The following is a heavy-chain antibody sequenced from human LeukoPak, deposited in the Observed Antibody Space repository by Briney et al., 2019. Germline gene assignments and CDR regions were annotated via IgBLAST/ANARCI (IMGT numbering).Heavy chain of an antibody. CDR2: IYYSGST. CDR1: GGSISSYY. J-gene: IGHJ5*02. V-gene: IGHV4-59*01. CDR3: ARGLGGSGSS. D-gene: IGHD3-10*01. Sequence: SETLSLTCTVSGGSISSYYWSWIRQPPGKGLEWIGYIYYSGSTNYNPSLKSRVTISVDTSKNQFSLKLSSVTAADTAVYYCARGLGGSGSSWGQGTLVTVSS.